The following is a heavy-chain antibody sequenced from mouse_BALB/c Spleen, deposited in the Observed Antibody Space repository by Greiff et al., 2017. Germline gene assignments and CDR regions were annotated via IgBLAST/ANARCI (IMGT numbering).Heavy chain of an antibody. J-gene: IGHJ4*01. Sequence: VQLKQSGPGLVKPSQSLSLTCTVTGYSITSDYAWNWIRQFPGNKLEWMGYISYSGSTSYNPSLKSRISITRDTSKNQFFLQLNSVTTEDTATYYCARGYGYDYAMDYWGQGTSVTVSS. D-gene: IGHD1-2*01. CDR1: GYSITSDYA. CDR3: ARGYGYDYAMDY. V-gene: IGHV3-2*02. CDR2: ISYSGST.